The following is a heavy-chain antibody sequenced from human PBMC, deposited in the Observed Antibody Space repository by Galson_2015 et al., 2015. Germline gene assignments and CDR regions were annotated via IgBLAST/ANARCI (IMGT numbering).Heavy chain of an antibody. CDR1: GFTFSTYG. CDR2: IWYDGSNK. Sequence: SLRLSCAASGFTFSTYGMHWVRQAPGKGLEWVAVIWYDGSNKYYADSVKGRFTISRDNSKNTLYLQMNSLRAEDAAVYYCARGGPPDYWGQGTLVTVSS. V-gene: IGHV3-33*01. CDR3: ARGGPPDY. J-gene: IGHJ4*02.